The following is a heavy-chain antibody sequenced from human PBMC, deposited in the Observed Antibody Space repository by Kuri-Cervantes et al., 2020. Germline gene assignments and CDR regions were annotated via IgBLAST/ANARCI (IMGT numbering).Heavy chain of an antibody. CDR1: GGSFSGYY. V-gene: IGHV4-34*01. CDR3: ARQDDAFDI. J-gene: IGHJ3*02. CDR2: INHSGST. Sequence: SQTLSLTCAVYGGSFSGYYWSWIRQPPGKGLEWIGEINHSGSTNYNPSLKSRVTISVDTSKNQFSLKLSSVTAADTAVYYCARQDDAFDIWGQGTMVTVSS.